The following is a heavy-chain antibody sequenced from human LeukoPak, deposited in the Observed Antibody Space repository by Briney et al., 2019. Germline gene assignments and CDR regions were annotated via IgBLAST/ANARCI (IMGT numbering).Heavy chain of an antibody. Sequence: ASVTVSCKASGYTFTGYYMHWVRQAPGQGLEGMGWISAYNGNTNYAQKLQGRVTMTTDTSTSTAYMELRSLRSDDTAVYYCARTGYSGYDLRLYYYYGMDVWGQGTTVTVSS. V-gene: IGHV1-18*04. CDR1: GYTFTGYY. D-gene: IGHD5-12*01. J-gene: IGHJ6*02. CDR3: ARTGYSGYDLRLYYYYGMDV. CDR2: ISAYNGNT.